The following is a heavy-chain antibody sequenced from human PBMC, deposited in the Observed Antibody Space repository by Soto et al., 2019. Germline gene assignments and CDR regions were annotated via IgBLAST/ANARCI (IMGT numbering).Heavy chain of an antibody. J-gene: IGHJ4*01. Sequence: EVQLVEPGGGLVKPGGSLRLSCAASGFTFSNAWINWVRQAPGKGLEWVGRIKRKTDGGTTDFAAPVKGRFAISRDDSKNMVYLQMNSLKTEDTGIYDCTTDSYSTMMVVRFDYWGHGALVTVSS. D-gene: IGHD3-22*01. CDR2: IKRKTDGGTT. V-gene: IGHV3-15*07. CDR3: TTDSYSTMMVVRFDY. CDR1: GFTFSNAW.